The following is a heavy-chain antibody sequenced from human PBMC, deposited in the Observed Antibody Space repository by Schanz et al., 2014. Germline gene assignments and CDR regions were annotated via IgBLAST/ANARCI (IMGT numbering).Heavy chain of an antibody. D-gene: IGHD2-15*01. CDR3: ARDLAGGGNDV. Sequence: EVQLVESGGGFVQPGGSLRLSCAASGFTFSDSWMHWVRQAPGKGLVWVSRTSNDGSFTTFADSVKGRFTISRDNSKDTVYLQMNSLRAEDTAVYYCARDLAGGGNDVWGQGTLVTVSS. V-gene: IGHV3-74*01. CDR2: TSNDGSFT. CDR1: GFTFSDSW. J-gene: IGHJ4*02.